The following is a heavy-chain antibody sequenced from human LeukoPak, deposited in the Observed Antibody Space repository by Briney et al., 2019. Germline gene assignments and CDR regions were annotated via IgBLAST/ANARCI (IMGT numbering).Heavy chain of an antibody. J-gene: IGHJ3*02. CDR1: GDSVNSGAYY. V-gene: IGHV4-61*02. D-gene: IGHD5-12*01. CDR2: IYPLETT. CDR3: AREIVADLGVSFDI. Sequence: PSETLSLTCTVSGDSVNSGAYYWSWLRQPAGKEPEWIGRIYPLETTNYNPSLKSRVAISVDTSKNQFSLKLSSVTAADTAVYYCAREIVADLGVSFDIWGQGTMVTVSS.